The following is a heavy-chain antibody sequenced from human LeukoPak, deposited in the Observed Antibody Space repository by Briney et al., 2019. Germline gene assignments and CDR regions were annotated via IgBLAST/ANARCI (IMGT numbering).Heavy chain of an antibody. D-gene: IGHD6-19*01. J-gene: IGHJ4*02. CDR1: GFTFSSYS. Sequence: GGSLRLSCAASGFTFSSYSMNWVRQAPGKGLEWVSSISSSSSYIYYADSVKGRFTISRDNAKNSLYLQMNSLRAEDTAVYYCARAVAQMVYFDYWGQGTLVTVSS. V-gene: IGHV3-21*01. CDR3: ARAVAQMVYFDY. CDR2: ISSSSSYI.